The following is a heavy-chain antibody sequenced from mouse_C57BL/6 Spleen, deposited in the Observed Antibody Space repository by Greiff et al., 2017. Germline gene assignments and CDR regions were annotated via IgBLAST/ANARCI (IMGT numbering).Heavy chain of an antibody. CDR1: GYTFTSYW. CDR3: ARGGSNDPSDYAMDY. V-gene: IGHV1-59*01. Sequence: QVQLQQPGAELVRPGTSVKLSCKASGYTFTSYWMHWVKQRPGQGLEWIGVIDPSDSYTNYNQKFKGKATLTVDTSSSTAYMQLSSLTSEDSAVDYCARGGSNDPSDYAMDYWGQGTSVTVSS. D-gene: IGHD2-12*01. CDR2: IDPSDSYT. J-gene: IGHJ4*01.